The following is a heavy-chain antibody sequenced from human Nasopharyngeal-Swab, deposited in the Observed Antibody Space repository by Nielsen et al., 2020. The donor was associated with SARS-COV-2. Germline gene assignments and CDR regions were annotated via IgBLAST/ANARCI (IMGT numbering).Heavy chain of an antibody. V-gene: IGHV4-34*01. D-gene: IGHD2-15*01. CDR2: VNHGGGT. CDR1: GGSFSGHQ. Sequence: SETLSLTCAVYGGSFSGHQWSWVRQTPGKGLEWIGEVNHGGGTNYNPSLKSRATISLDKSKNLFSLNLKSVTAADTAFYYCTRARGYCSAVRCYDYYYMDVWGKGLTVTVSS. CDR3: TRARGYCSAVRCYDYYYMDV. J-gene: IGHJ6*03.